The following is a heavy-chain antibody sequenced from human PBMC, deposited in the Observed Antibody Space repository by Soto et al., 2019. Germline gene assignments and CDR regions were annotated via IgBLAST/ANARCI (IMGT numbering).Heavy chain of an antibody. J-gene: IGHJ4*02. V-gene: IGHV4-30-4*01. CDR2: IYYSGST. Sequence: SETLSLTCTVSGGSISSGDYYWSWIRQPPGKGLEWIGYIYYSGSTYYNPSLKSRVTISVDTSKNQFSLKLSSVTAADTAVYYCARDALTAMGPNFDYWGQGTLVTVSS. CDR3: ARDALTAMGPNFDY. CDR1: GGSISSGDYY. D-gene: IGHD5-18*01.